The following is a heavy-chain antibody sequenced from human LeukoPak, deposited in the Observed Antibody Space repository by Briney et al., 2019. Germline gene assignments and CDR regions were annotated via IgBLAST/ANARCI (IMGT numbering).Heavy chain of an antibody. CDR3: ARAESDCSSTSCYPYYYYYGMDV. Sequence: PGGSLRLSCAASGFTFSDYYMSWIRQAPGKGLEWVSYISSSGSTIYYADSVKGRFTISRDNAKNSLYLQMNSLRAEDTAVYYCARAESDCSSTSCYPYYYYYGMDVWGQGTTVTVSS. D-gene: IGHD2-2*01. J-gene: IGHJ6*02. V-gene: IGHV3-11*01. CDR2: ISSSGSTI. CDR1: GFTFSDYY.